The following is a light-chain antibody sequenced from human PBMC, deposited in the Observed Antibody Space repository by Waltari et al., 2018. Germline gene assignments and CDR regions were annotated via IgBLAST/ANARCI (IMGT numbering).Light chain of an antibody. CDR3: CSYAGSSTHVV. V-gene: IGLV2-23*02. J-gene: IGLJ2*01. CDR1: SSHVGSYNL. CDR2: EVS. Sequence: QSALTQPASVSGSPGQSITISCPGTSSHVGSYNLVSLYQQHPGKAPKLMIYEVSKRPSGVSNRFSGSKSGNTASLTISGLQAEDEADYYCCSYAGSSTHVVFGGGTKLTVL.